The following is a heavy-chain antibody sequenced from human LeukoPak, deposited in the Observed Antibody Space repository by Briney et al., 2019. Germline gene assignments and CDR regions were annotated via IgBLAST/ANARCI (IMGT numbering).Heavy chain of an antibody. Sequence: PGGSLRLSCAASGFTFSSYAMHWVRQAPGKGLEWVAFIRYDGSNKYYADSVKGRFTISRDNSKNTLYLQMNSLTAEDTAVHYCVRAYHPGGWFDPWGQGTLVTVSS. CDR1: GFTFSSYA. CDR3: VRAYHPGGWFDP. D-gene: IGHD2-21*01. CDR2: IRYDGSNK. J-gene: IGHJ5*02. V-gene: IGHV3-30*02.